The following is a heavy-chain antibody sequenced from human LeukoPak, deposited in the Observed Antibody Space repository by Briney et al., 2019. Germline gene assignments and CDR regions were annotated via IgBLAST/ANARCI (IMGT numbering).Heavy chain of an antibody. J-gene: IGHJ5*02. CDR3: ARAYSSSWYFNWFDP. CDR1: GGTFSSYA. Sequence: SVKVSCKASGGTFSSYATSWVRQAPGQGLEWMGGIIPIFDTANYAQKFQGRVTITADKSTSTAYMELSSLRSEDTAVYYCARAYSSSWYFNWFDPWGQGTLVTVSS. CDR2: IIPIFDTA. V-gene: IGHV1-69*06. D-gene: IGHD6-13*01.